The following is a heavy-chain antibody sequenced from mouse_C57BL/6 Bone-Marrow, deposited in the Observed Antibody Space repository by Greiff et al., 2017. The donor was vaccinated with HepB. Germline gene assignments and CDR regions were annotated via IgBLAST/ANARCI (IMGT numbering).Heavy chain of an antibody. V-gene: IGHV1-50*01. CDR1: GYTFTSYW. J-gene: IGHJ2*01. CDR3: ARKKGIDY. CDR2: IDPSDSYT. Sequence: LQESGAELVKPGASVKLSCKASGYTFTSYWMQWVKQRPGQGLEWIGEIDPSDSYTNYNQKFKGKATLTVDTSSSTAYMQLSSLTSEDSAVYYCARKKGIDYWGQGTTLTVSS.